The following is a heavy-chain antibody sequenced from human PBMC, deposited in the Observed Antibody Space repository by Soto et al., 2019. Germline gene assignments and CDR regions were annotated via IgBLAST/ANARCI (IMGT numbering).Heavy chain of an antibody. CDR3: RRSSRYSTDV. CDR2: IYSTGNT. V-gene: IGHV4-39*01. Sequence: FWGWIRQPTGKGLEWIGSIYSTGNTYYNPSLNSQVTISVDTSKNQFSLNVISVTAADTAVYYCRRSSRYSTDVWGQGTTVT. J-gene: IGHJ6*02. D-gene: IGHD6-13*01. CDR1: F.